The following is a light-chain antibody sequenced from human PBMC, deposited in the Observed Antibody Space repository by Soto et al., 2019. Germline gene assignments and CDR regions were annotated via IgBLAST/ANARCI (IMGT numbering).Light chain of an antibody. CDR1: SSKILNNY. Sequence: QSVLTQPPSVSAAPGQKVTISCSGGSSKILNNYVSWYQQLPGTAPKLLIYDNDKRPSGIPDRFSGSKSGTSATLGITGLQTGDEADYYCGTWDSSLSAVVLGGGTKLTVL. CDR3: GTWDSSLSAVV. V-gene: IGLV1-51*01. CDR2: DND. J-gene: IGLJ2*01.